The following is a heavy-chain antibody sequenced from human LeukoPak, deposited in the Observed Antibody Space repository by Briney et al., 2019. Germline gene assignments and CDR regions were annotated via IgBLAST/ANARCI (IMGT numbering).Heavy chain of an antibody. Sequence: GASVKVSCKVSGYTLTEFSMHWVRQAPGQGLEWMGIINPSGGSTSYAQKFQGRVTMTRDTSTSTVYMELSSLRSEDTAVYYCARELKAVVASYGYWGQGTLVTVSS. V-gene: IGHV1-46*01. J-gene: IGHJ4*02. CDR2: INPSGGST. CDR3: ARELKAVVASYGY. CDR1: GYTLTEFS. D-gene: IGHD2-15*01.